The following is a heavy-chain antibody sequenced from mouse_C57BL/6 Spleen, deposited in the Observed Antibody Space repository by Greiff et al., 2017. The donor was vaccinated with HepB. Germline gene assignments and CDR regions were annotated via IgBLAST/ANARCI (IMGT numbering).Heavy chain of an antibody. CDR3: TSDYYGSSRFAY. CDR1: GFTFSSYA. Sequence: EVQGVESGEGLVKPGGSLKLSCAASGFTFSSYAMSWVRQTPEKRLEWVAYISSGGDYIYYADTVKGRFTISRDNARNTLYLQMSSLKSEDTAMYYCTSDYYGSSRFAYWGQGTLVTVSA. V-gene: IGHV5-9-1*02. D-gene: IGHD1-1*01. J-gene: IGHJ3*01. CDR2: ISSGGDYI.